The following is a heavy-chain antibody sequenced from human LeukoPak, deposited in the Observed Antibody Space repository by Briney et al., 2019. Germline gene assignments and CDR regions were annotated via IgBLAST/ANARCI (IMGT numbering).Heavy chain of an antibody. D-gene: IGHD6-6*01. J-gene: IGHJ5*02. CDR2: INHSGST. Sequence: PGGSLRLSCAASGFTFSSYSMNWVRQPPGKGLEWIGEINHSGSTNYNPSLKSRVTISVDTSKNQFSLKLSSVTAADTAVYYCATSSSLSRPSNWFDPWGQGTLVTVSS. CDR3: ATSSSLSRPSNWFDP. V-gene: IGHV4-34*08. CDR1: GFTFSSYS.